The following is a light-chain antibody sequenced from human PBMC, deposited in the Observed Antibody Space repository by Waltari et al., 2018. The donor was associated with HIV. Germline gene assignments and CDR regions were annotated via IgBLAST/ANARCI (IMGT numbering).Light chain of an antibody. J-gene: IGLJ2*01. CDR1: KLENKY. Sequence: SYDLTQHPSVPVHQEQTAPLNCSVDKLENKYPYWYQQKPGQSPVLVIYVDTKRPSGIPERFSGSNSGNTATLTIGGTQAMDEADYYCQAWDSNTGVFGGGTKLTVL. V-gene: IGLV3-1*01. CDR2: VDT. CDR3: QAWDSNTGV.